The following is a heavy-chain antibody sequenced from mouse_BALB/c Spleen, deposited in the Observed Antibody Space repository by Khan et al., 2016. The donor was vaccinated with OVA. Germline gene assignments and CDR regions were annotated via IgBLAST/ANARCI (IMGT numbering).Heavy chain of an antibody. D-gene: IGHD1-1*02. CDR3: ASGGYWYCDV. V-gene: IGHV9-3-1*01. Sequence: QIQLVQSGPELKKPGETVKISCKASGYTFTNYGMNWVKQAPGKGLKWMGWINTYTGETTYADDFKGRFAFSLETSASTAYMQINNLKNEETAASVCASGGYWYCDVWGAGTTLTVSS. CDR1: GYTFTNYG. CDR2: INTYTGET. J-gene: IGHJ1*01.